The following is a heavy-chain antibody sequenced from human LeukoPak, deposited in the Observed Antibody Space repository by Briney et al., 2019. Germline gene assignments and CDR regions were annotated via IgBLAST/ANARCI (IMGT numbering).Heavy chain of an antibody. Sequence: PGGSLRLSCAASEFTFSSYEMNWVRQAPGKGLEWVSYISSSGSTILYADSVKGRFTISRDNAKNSLYLQMNSLRAEDTAVYYCARGGFYSYGEEDFDYWGQGTLVTVSS. J-gene: IGHJ4*02. D-gene: IGHD5-18*01. CDR2: ISSSGSTI. V-gene: IGHV3-48*03. CDR1: EFTFSSYE. CDR3: ARGGFYSYGEEDFDY.